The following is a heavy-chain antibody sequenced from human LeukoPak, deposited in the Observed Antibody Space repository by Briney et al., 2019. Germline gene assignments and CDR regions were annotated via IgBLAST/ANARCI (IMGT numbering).Heavy chain of an antibody. J-gene: IGHJ4*02. CDR2: INPNSGAT. D-gene: IGHD4-17*01. V-gene: IGHV1-2*02. CDR3: ARPSDYGDYIDY. CDR1: GYTFTDYY. Sequence: GASVKVSCKGSGYTFTDYYMHWVRQAPGQGLEWMAKINPNSGATAYAERFQGRVTLTRDTSISTMYMELRTLTSGDTAVYYCARPSDYGDYIDYWGQGTPVTVSS.